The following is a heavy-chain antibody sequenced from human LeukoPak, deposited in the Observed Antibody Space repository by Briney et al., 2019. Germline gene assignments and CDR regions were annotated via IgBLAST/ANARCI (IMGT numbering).Heavy chain of an antibody. Sequence: GGSLRLSCTSSGFTFREFAVSWFRQAPGKGLEWIGFIRSSIYGGTPKAAASVKGRFIFSRDDSKGVAYLRMNSLKTEDTAVYYCVKDYQVGSSPAFGDSWGQGTLVTVSS. D-gene: IGHD1-26*01. CDR3: VKDYQVGSSPAFGDS. J-gene: IGHJ4*02. V-gene: IGHV3-49*03. CDR1: GFTFREFA. CDR2: IRSSIYGGTP.